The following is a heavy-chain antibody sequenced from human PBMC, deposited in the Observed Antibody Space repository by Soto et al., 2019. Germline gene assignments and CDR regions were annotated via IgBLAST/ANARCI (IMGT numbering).Heavy chain of an antibody. J-gene: IGHJ4*02. CDR3: VISPDGTSGMRD. Sequence: EVQLVESGGGLVKPGGSLILSCAASGFTFIGYSMNWVRQAPGKGLEWVSSISSTDRSIYYGDSVRGRLTTSRDHAENSLYLQRNSLRVEYTAVYYWVISPDGTSGMRDWGQGDLVTVSS. D-gene: IGHD1-1*01. V-gene: IGHV3-21*01. CDR1: GFTFIGYS. CDR2: ISSTDRSI.